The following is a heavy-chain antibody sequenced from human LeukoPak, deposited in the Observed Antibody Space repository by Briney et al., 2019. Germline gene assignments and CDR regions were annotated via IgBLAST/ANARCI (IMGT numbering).Heavy chain of an antibody. CDR3: AKGRGLRYFDWFAFDI. Sequence: TGGSLRLSCAASGFTFSSYAMSWVRQAPGKGLEWVSAISGSGGSTYYADSVKGRFTISRENSKNTLYLQMNSLRAEDTAVYYCAKGRGLRYFDWFAFDIWGQGTMVTVSS. CDR1: GFTFSSYA. D-gene: IGHD3-9*01. CDR2: ISGSGGST. V-gene: IGHV3-23*01. J-gene: IGHJ3*02.